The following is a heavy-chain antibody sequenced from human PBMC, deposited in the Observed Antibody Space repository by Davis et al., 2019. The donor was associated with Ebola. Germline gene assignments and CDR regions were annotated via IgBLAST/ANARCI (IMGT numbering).Heavy chain of an antibody. CDR3: AKGFLSGNYYHFDY. J-gene: IGHJ4*02. D-gene: IGHD1-26*01. CDR1: GFTLSTYD. Sequence: GGSLRLSCAASGFTLSTYDMDWVRQAPGKGLEWVSAFSGSGGSTYYADSVRGRFTISRDNSKNTLYLQMNSLRAEDTAVYYCAKGFLSGNYYHFDYWGQGTLVTVSS. V-gene: IGHV3-23*01. CDR2: FSGSGGST.